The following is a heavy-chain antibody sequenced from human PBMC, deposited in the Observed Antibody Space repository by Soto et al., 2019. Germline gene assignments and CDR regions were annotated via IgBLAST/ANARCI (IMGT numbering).Heavy chain of an antibody. CDR3: ERAQCPTPLLLAARPNGRYFDY. J-gene: IGHJ4*02. CDR1: GGSFSGYY. D-gene: IGHD6-6*01. CDR2: IYHSGST. V-gene: IGHV4-34*01. Sequence: SETLSLTCAVYGGSFSGYYWSWIRQPPGKGLEWIGEIYHSGSTNYNPSLKSRVTISVDKSKNQFSLKLSSVTAADTAVYYCERAQCPTPLLLAARPNGRYFDYWGQGTLVTVSS.